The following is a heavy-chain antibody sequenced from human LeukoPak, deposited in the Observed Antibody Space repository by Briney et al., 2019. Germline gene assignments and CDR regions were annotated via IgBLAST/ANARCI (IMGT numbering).Heavy chain of an antibody. V-gene: IGHV4-4*07. D-gene: IGHD2-15*01. CDR3: AREEDNNYYYYGMDV. J-gene: IGHJ6*02. Sequence: SETLSLTCTVSGGSISSYYWSWIRQPAGKGLEWIGRIYTSGSTNYNPSLKSRVTMSVDTSKNQFSLKLSSVIAADTAVYYCAREEDNNYYYYGMDVWGQGTTVTVSS. CDR2: IYTSGST. CDR1: GGSISSYY.